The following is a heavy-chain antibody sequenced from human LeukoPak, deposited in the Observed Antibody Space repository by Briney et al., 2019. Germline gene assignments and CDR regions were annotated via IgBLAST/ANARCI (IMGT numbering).Heavy chain of an antibody. CDR1: GFTFSSYE. V-gene: IGHV3-48*03. Sequence: GGSLRLSCAASGFTFSSYEMNWVREAPGEGLERVSYISSSGSTIYYADSVKGRFTISRDNAKNSLYLQMNSLRAEDTAVYYCARDNPSGWYEYFQHWGQGTLVTVSS. CDR3: ARDNPSGWYEYFQH. J-gene: IGHJ1*01. CDR2: ISSSGSTI. D-gene: IGHD6-19*01.